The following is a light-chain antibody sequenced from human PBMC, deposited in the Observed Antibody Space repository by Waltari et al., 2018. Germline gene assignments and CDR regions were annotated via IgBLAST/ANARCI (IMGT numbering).Light chain of an antibody. Sequence: QLVLTQSPSASASLGASVKLTCTLDSGHSSNIVAWLQQHPEKGPRYLMKINSDGSPGKGDEIPDRFSGSSSGAERYLTISSVQSEDEADYYCQTGGHGTWVFGGGTKLTVL. J-gene: IGLJ3*02. V-gene: IGLV4-69*01. CDR2: INSDGSP. CDR3: QTGGHGTWV. CDR1: SGHSSNI.